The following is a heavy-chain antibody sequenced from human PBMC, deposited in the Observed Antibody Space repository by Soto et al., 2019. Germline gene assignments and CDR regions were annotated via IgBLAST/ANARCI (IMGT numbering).Heavy chain of an antibody. D-gene: IGHD3-22*01. CDR1: GGSFIGYY. J-gene: IGHJ5*02. CDR3: ARGSAIYYYDSSGTP. V-gene: IGHV4-34*01. CDR2: INHSGST. Sequence: SETLSLTCAVYGGSFIGYYCIFIRQPPFKWLEWIVEINHSGSTNYNPSLKSRVTISVDTSKNQFSLKLSSVTAADTAVYYCARGSAIYYYDSSGTPWGQGTLVTVSS.